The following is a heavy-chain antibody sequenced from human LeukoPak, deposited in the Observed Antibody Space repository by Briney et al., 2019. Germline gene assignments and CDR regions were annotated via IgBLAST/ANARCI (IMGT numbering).Heavy chain of an antibody. CDR1: GFTFSSYD. J-gene: IGHJ6*03. D-gene: IGHD3-10*01. V-gene: IGHV3-23*01. Sequence: GGSLRLSCAASGFTFSSYDMSWVRQAPGKGLEWVSAISGSGGSTYYADSVKGRFTISRDNSKNTLYLQMNSLRAEDTTVYYCEKDLWDVSSPLWFGDFPLSSAYYMDVWGKGTTVTISS. CDR2: ISGSGGST. CDR3: EKDLWDVSSPLWFGDFPLSSAYYMDV.